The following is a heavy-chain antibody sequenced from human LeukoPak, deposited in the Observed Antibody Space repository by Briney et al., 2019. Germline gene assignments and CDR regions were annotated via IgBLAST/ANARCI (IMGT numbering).Heavy chain of an antibody. J-gene: IGHJ4*02. CDR2: ISSSSTYI. CDR1: GFIFSSYS. V-gene: IGHV3-21*01. CDR3: TRHVGSGSYYTYDY. Sequence: GGSLRLSCAASGFIFSSYSMNWVRQAPGKGLEWVSSISSSSTYIYYADSVKGRFTISRDNAKNSLYLQMNSLRAEDTAVYYCTRHVGSGSYYTYDYWGQGTLVTVSS. D-gene: IGHD3-10*01.